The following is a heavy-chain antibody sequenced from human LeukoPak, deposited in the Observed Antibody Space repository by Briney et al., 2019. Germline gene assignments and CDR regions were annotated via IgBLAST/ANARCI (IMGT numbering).Heavy chain of an antibody. CDR1: GFTVNNNH. CDR2: IQSGGST. CDR3: ARDRGESGGWPIIDY. D-gene: IGHD6-19*01. Sequence: GGSLRLSCAASGFTVNNNHMSWVRQAPGKGLEWVSLIQSGGSTHYADSVKGRFTISRDNSKNTLYLQMNSLRAEDTAVYYCARDRGESGGWPIIDYWGQGTLVTVSS. J-gene: IGHJ4*02. V-gene: IGHV3-66*01.